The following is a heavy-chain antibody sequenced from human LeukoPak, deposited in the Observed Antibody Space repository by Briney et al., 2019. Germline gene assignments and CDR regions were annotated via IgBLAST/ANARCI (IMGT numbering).Heavy chain of an antibody. CDR1: GYSISSGYY. V-gene: IGHV4-38-2*01. CDR2: IYHSGST. CDR3: ARVDVDLLYFGY. J-gene: IGHJ4*02. D-gene: IGHD3-9*01. Sequence: PSETLSLTCAVSGYSISSGYYWGWIRQPPGKGLEWIGSIYHSGSTYYNPSLKSRVTISVDTSKNQFSLKLSSVTAADTAVYYCARVDVDLLYFGYWGQGTLVTVSS.